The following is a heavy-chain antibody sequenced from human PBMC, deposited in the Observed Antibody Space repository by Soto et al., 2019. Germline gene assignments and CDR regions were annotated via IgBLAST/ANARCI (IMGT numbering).Heavy chain of an antibody. CDR1: GGSFSGYY. Sequence: SETLSLTCAVYGGSFSGYYWTWIRQPPGKWLEWIGEVNHSGNTNENPSLKSRVTISVDTSKNQFSLKLRSVTAADTAVYYCARGISMKVAVQGEAPDKYYFDSWGQGXLVTVSS. V-gene: IGHV4-34*01. J-gene: IGHJ4*02. D-gene: IGHD3-22*01. CDR2: VNHSGNT. CDR3: ARGISMKVAVQGEAPDKYYFDS.